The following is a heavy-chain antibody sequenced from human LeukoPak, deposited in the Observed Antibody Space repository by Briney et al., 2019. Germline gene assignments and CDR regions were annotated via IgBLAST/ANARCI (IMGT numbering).Heavy chain of an antibody. CDR3: ARVHTGPGSYYPANDAFDI. CDR1: GDSVSSNSAA. V-gene: IGHV6-1*01. Sequence: SQTLSLTCAISGDSVSSNSAAWNWIRQSPSRGLEWLGRTYYRSKWYNDYAVSVKSRITINPDTSKNQFSLQLNSVAPEDTAVYYCARVHTGPGSYYPANDAFDIWGQGTMVTVSS. CDR2: TYYRSKWYN. J-gene: IGHJ3*02. D-gene: IGHD3-10*01.